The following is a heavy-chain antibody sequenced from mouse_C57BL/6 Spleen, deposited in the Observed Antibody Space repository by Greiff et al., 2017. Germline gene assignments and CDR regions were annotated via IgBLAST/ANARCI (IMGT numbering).Heavy chain of an antibody. Sequence: QVQLQQQPGAELVKPGASVKLSCKASGYTFTSYWMHWVKQRPGQGLEWIGMIHPNSGSTNYNEKFKSKATLTVDKSSSTAYMQLSSLTSEDSAVYDGARRGYGSSPYWYFDVWGTGTTVTVSS. J-gene: IGHJ1*03. D-gene: IGHD1-1*01. CDR1: GYTFTSYW. V-gene: IGHV1-64*01. CDR2: IHPNSGST. CDR3: ARRGYGSSPYWYFDV.